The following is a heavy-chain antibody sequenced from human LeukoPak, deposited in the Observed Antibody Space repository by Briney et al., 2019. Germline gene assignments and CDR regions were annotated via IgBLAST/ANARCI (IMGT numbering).Heavy chain of an antibody. J-gene: IGHJ4*02. Sequence: SETLSLTCTVSGGSISSSSYYWGWIRQPPGKGLEWIGEINHSGSTNYNPSLKSRVTISVDTSKNQFSLKLSSVTAADTAVYYCARGAPRITMVRGVIRYYFDYWGQGTLVTVSS. CDR3: ARGAPRITMVRGVIRYYFDY. CDR2: INHSGST. CDR1: GGSISSSSYY. D-gene: IGHD3-10*01. V-gene: IGHV4-39*07.